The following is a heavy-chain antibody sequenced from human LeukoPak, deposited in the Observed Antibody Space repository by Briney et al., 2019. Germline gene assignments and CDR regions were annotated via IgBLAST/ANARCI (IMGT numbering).Heavy chain of an antibody. V-gene: IGHV1-46*01. D-gene: IGHD3-22*01. Sequence: ASVKVSSKASGYTFTSYAMNWVRQAPGQGLEWMGWINPSGGSTSYAQKFQGRVTMTRDTSTSTVYMELSSLRSEDTAVYYCARPLRASSGFDYWGQGTLVTVSS. CDR1: GYTFTSYA. J-gene: IGHJ4*02. CDR3: ARPLRASSGFDY. CDR2: INPSGGST.